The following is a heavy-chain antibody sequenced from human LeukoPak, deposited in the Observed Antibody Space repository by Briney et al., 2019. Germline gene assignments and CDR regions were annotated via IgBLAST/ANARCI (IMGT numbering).Heavy chain of an antibody. D-gene: IGHD1-14*01. Sequence: ASVKVSCKASGYTFTSYYMHWVRQAPGQGLEWMGIINPSGGSTSYAQRFQGRVTMTRDTSTSTVYMELSSLRYEDTAVYYCARVGEGGENLRNNYFHYWGQGTLVTVSS. CDR2: INPSGGST. CDR1: GYTFTSYY. V-gene: IGHV1-46*01. CDR3: ARVGEGGENLRNNYFHY. J-gene: IGHJ4*02.